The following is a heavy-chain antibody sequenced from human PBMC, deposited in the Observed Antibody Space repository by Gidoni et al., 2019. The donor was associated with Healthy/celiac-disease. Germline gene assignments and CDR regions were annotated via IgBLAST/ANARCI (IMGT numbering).Heavy chain of an antibody. J-gene: IGHJ6*02. CDR1: GFTFSSYS. V-gene: IGHV3-48*01. CDR2: ISSSSSTI. D-gene: IGHD2-2*01. CDR3: AAEYCSSTSCLGFYYYGMDV. Sequence: EVQLVESGGGLVQPGGSLRLSCAASGFTFSSYSMNWVRQAPGKGLEWVSYISSSSSTIYYADSVKGRFTISRDNAKNSLYLQMNSLRAEDTAVYYCAAEYCSSTSCLGFYYYGMDVWGQGTTVTVSS.